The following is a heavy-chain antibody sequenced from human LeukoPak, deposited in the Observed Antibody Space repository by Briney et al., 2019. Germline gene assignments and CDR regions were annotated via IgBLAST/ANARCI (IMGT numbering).Heavy chain of an antibody. J-gene: IGHJ4*02. CDR1: GFTFRSNA. CDR2: ISGSGGST. D-gene: IGHD6-19*01. Sequence: GGSLRLSCAASGFTFRSNAMSWVGQAQGKGREWVSAISGSGGSTYYADSVKGRFTISRDNSKNTLYLQMNSLRAEDTAVYYCARSRIAVAGPLDYWGQGTLVTVSS. CDR3: ARSRIAVAGPLDY. V-gene: IGHV3-23*01.